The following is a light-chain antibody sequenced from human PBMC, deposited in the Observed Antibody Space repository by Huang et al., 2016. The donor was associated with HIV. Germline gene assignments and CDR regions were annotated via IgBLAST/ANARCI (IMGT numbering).Light chain of an antibody. CDR1: QGVHNSY. Sequence: EIVLTQSPVTLSLSPGEGASLPCRASQGVHNSYLAWYQQKPGQAPRLLIFGASTRAAGVPHRLRGSGSGTDFTLTISGLDPEDFAVYYCQQYGTLPYTFGQGTKLEI. V-gene: IGKV3-20*01. CDR2: GAS. J-gene: IGKJ2*01. CDR3: QQYGTLPYT.